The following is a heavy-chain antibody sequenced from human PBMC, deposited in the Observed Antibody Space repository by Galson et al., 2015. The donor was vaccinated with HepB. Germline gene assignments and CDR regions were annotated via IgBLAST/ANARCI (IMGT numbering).Heavy chain of an antibody. J-gene: IGHJ4*02. Sequence: SLRLSCAASGFTFSRYVMTWVRQAPGKGLEWVSTISGSGGTTFYADSVKGRFTMSRDNSKNTLFLQMNSLRAEDTALYYCAHSIVAAGKGFDSWGQGPLFPASS. V-gene: IGHV3-23*01. D-gene: IGHD6-13*01. CDR1: GFTFSRYV. CDR2: ISGSGGTT. CDR3: AHSIVAAGKGFDS.